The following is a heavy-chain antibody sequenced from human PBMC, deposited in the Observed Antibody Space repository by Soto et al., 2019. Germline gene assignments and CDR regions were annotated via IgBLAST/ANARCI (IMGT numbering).Heavy chain of an antibody. Sequence: NPGGSLRLSCAASGFTFSSYSMNWVRQAPGKGLEWVSSISSSSSFIYYADSVKGRFTISRDNAKNSLYLQMNSLRAEDTAVYYCARYCSGGSCYRGPRNWFDPWGQGTLVTVSS. V-gene: IGHV3-21*01. CDR3: ARYCSGGSCYRGPRNWFDP. CDR1: GFTFSSYS. D-gene: IGHD2-15*01. CDR2: ISSSSSFI. J-gene: IGHJ5*02.